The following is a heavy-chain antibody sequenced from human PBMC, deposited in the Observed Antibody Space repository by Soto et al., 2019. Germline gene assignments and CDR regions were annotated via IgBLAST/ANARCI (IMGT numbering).Heavy chain of an antibody. Sequence: GASVEVCCKASGYTFTSYGSSWVRQANGQGLEWMGWMNPNSGNTGYAQKFQGRVTMTRNTSISTAYMELSSLRSEDTAVYYCARGWYYDFWSGYSGYGMDVWGQGTTVTVSS. CDR1: GYTFTSYG. D-gene: IGHD3-3*01. CDR3: ARGWYYDFWSGYSGYGMDV. J-gene: IGHJ6*02. V-gene: IGHV1-8*02. CDR2: MNPNSGNT.